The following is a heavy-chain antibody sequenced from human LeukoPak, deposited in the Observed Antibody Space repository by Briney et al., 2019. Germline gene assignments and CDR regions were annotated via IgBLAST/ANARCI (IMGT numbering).Heavy chain of an antibody. J-gene: IGHJ3*02. Sequence: SETLSLTCTVSGVSISSYYWSWIRQPPGKGLEWSGYIYYSGSPNYNPSLKSPVTIPVEKFKNQVGLKLSSVTAADTAVYYCARPIAVAGNRAFDIWGQGTMVTVSS. CDR3: ARPIAVAGNRAFDI. V-gene: IGHV4-59*08. D-gene: IGHD6-19*01. CDR2: IYYSGSP. CDR1: GVSISSYY.